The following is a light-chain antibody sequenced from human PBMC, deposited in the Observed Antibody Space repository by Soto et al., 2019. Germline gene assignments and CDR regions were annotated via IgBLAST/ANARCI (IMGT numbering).Light chain of an antibody. CDR1: QSVAIY. Sequence: EIVLTQSPATLSLAPGERATLSCRASQSVAIYLAWYQQKPGQAPRLLIYEASNRATGVPDRFSGSGSGTDFTLTISSLEPEDVGVYYCQQRSDWPPLTFGGGTKVEIK. J-gene: IGKJ4*01. V-gene: IGKV3-11*01. CDR3: QQRSDWPPLT. CDR2: EAS.